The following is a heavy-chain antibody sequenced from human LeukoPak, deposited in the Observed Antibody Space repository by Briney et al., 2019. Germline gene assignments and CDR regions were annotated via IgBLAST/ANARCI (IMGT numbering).Heavy chain of an antibody. J-gene: IGHJ4*02. Sequence: PGGSLRLSCAASGFTFSTYEMNWVRQPPGEWVEWVSSISSSSSTIYYADPVKGRFTISRDNAKNSLYLQMNSLRAEDTAVYYCARGGYKNYINQWGQGTLVTVSS. CDR3: ARGGYKNYINQ. CDR2: ISSSSSTI. D-gene: IGHD5-24*01. CDR1: GFTFSTYE. V-gene: IGHV3-48*03.